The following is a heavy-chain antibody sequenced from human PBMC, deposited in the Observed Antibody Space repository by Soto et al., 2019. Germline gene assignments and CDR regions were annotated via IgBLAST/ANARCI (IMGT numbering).Heavy chain of an antibody. D-gene: IGHD3-3*01. CDR1: GGSISSSSYY. J-gene: IGHJ4*02. V-gene: IGHV4-39*01. Sequence: PSETLSLTCTVSGGSISSSSYYWGWIRQPPGKGLEWIGSIYYSGSTYYNPSLKSRVTISVDTSKNQFSLKLSSVTAADTAVYYGARLHSYYDFWSGYYRFSDYWGQGTLVTVS. CDR3: ARLHSYYDFWSGYYRFSDY. CDR2: IYYSGST.